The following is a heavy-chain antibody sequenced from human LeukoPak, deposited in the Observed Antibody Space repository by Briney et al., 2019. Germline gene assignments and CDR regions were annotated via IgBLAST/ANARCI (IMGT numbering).Heavy chain of an antibody. J-gene: IGHJ6*03. Sequence: GGSLRLSCAAAGFTFDTYPMNWVRQAPGRGLEWISYISSNRDTIYYAASVKGRFTISRDNARYSLYLQMNSLRDEDTAVYYCAREGRKSRGVDIIRKKETGYYYYMDVWGKGTTVTVSS. CDR1: GFTFDTYP. D-gene: IGHD3-10*01. V-gene: IGHV3-48*02. CDR2: ISSNRDTI. CDR3: AREGRKSRGVDIIRKKETGYYYYMDV.